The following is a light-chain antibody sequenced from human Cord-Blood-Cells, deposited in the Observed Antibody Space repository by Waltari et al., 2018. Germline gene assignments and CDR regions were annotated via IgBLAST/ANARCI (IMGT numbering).Light chain of an antibody. Sequence: QSALTQPPSVSGSPGQSVTISCTGTSSDVGSYNRVSWYQQPPGTAPKLMIYEVSNRPSGFPDRFSVSKSGNTASLTISGLQAEDEADYYCSSYTSSSTYVFGTGTKVTVL. V-gene: IGLV2-18*02. CDR2: EVS. J-gene: IGLJ1*01. CDR1: SSDVGSYNR. CDR3: SSYTSSSTYV.